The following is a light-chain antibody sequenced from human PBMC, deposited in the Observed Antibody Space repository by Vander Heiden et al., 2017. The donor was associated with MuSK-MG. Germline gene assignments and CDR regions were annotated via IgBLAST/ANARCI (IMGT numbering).Light chain of an antibody. CDR2: DVS. CDR1: SSDVGVDNS. V-gene: IGLV2-14*01. CDR3: SSYTSSSTL. J-gene: IGLJ2*01. Sequence: QSSLPQPASLSGSPGHSITISCTGTSSDVGVDNSVSWYQQHQGKAPKLIIYDVSNRPSGVSNRFSGSKSGNTASLTISGLQAEDEADYYCSSYTSSSTLFGGGTKLTVL.